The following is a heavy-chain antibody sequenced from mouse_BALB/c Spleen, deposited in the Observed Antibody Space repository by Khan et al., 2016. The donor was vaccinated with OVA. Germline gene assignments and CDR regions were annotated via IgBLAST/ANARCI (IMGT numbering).Heavy chain of an antibody. CDR3: ARPSYDPRDFEV. Sequence: VQLQQSGAELVKPGASVKLSCTASGFNIKDTYLHWVKQRPEQGLEWIGRIAPANGNTQYDPKFQGQATLTSDTSSHTAYLQLNSLTSEDTAVYYCARPSYDPRDFEVWGAGTTVTVSS. D-gene: IGHD2-3*01. CDR1: GFNIKDTY. V-gene: IGHV14-3*02. J-gene: IGHJ1*01. CDR2: IAPANGNT.